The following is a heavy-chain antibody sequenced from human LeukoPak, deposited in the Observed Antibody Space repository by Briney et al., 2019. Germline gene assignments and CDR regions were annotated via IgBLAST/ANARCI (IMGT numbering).Heavy chain of an antibody. V-gene: IGHV1-2*02. CDR1: GYTFTGYY. Sequence: ASVKVSCKASGYTFTGYYMHWLRQAPGQGLEWMGWINPNSGGTNYAQKFQGRVTMTRDTSISTAYMELSRLRSDDTAVYYCARVRRDGYYAFDYWGQGTLVTVSS. CDR2: INPNSGGT. D-gene: IGHD5-24*01. J-gene: IGHJ4*02. CDR3: ARVRRDGYYAFDY.